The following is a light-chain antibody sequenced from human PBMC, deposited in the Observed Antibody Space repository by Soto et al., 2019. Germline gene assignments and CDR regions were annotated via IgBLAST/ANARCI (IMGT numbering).Light chain of an antibody. V-gene: IGLV2-23*02. CDR1: SSDVGSYKF. CDR2: EVS. Sequence: QSALTQPASVSGSPGQSITISCTGTSSDVGSYKFVSWYQQHPGKAPKLMIYEVSKRPSGVSNRFSGSKSGNTASLTTSGLQAEDEADYYCCSYAGTSTYVFGTGTKLTVL. J-gene: IGLJ1*01. CDR3: CSYAGTSTYV.